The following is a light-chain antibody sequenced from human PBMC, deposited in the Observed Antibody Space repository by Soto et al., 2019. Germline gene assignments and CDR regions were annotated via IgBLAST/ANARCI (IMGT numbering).Light chain of an antibody. Sequence: VMTRSPATLAVSPGERATLSCRASQSVSSNLAWYQQKPGQAPGLLIYGASTRAAGIPARFSASGSGTDFTLTISDVQPEDFALYYCHQRQSLPRTFGQGTKVDIK. CDR1: QSVSSN. V-gene: IGKV3D-15*01. CDR3: HQRQSLPRT. J-gene: IGKJ1*01. CDR2: GAS.